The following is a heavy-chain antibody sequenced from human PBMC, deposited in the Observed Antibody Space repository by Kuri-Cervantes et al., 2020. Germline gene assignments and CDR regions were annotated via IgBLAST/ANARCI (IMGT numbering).Heavy chain of an antibody. CDR2: IYYSGST. D-gene: IGHD3-16*02. CDR3: ARQGSTYYDYVWGSYRYLGYFDY. CDR1: GGSISSYH. V-gene: IGHV4-59*01. Sequence: SETLSLTCTVSGGSISSYHWSWIRQPPGKGLEWIGCIYYSGSTNYNPSLKSRVTISVDTSKNQFSLKLSSVTAADTAVYYCARQGSTYYDYVWGSYRYLGYFDYWGQGTLVTVSS. J-gene: IGHJ4*02.